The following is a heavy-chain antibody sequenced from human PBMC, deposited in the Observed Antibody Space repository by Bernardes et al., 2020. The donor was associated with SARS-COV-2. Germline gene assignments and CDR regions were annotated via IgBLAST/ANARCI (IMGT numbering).Heavy chain of an antibody. D-gene: IGHD3-3*01. V-gene: IGHV4-59*01. CDR1: GGSISSYY. Sequence: SETLSLTCTVSGGSISSYYWSWIRQPPGKGLEWIGYIYYSGSTNYNPSLKSRVTISVDTSKNQVSLKLSSVTAADTAVYYCARGNTIFGVVTRPFDPWGQGTLVTVSS. CDR3: ARGNTIFGVVTRPFDP. CDR2: IYYSGST. J-gene: IGHJ5*02.